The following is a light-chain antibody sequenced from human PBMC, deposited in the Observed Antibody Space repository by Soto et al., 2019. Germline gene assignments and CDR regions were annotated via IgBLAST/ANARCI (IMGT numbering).Light chain of an antibody. Sequence: DIHMTQSPSTLSASVGDSVTITCRASQSVSGWLAWYQQKPGKAPKLLIYDASSLESGVPSRFSGSGSGTEYSLTISSLQPDDFATYYCQQYNSYSLTFGQGTKVDIK. V-gene: IGKV1-5*01. J-gene: IGKJ1*01. CDR1: QSVSGW. CDR3: QQYNSYSLT. CDR2: DAS.